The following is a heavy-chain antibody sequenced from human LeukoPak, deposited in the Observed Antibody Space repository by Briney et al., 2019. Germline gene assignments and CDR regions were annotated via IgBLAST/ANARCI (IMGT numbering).Heavy chain of an antibody. J-gene: IGHJ5*02. Sequence: ASVKVSCKASGYTFTSYYMHWVRQAPGQGLEWMGIINPSGGSTSYAQKFQGRVTMTRDMSTSTDYMYLSSLRSEDTAVYYCARDNSVEDTAWWFDPWGQGTLVTVSS. CDR3: ARDNSVEDTAWWFDP. V-gene: IGHV1-46*01. D-gene: IGHD4-23*01. CDR1: GYTFTSYY. CDR2: INPSGGST.